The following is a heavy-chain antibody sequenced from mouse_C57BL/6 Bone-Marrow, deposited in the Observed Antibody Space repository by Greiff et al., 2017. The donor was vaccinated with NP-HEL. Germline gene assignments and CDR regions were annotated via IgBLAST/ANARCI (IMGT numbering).Heavy chain of an antibody. Sequence: QVQLQQSGAELVRPGTSVKMSCKASGYTFTNYWIGWAKQRPGHGLEWIGDIYPGGGYTNYNEKFKGKATLTADKSSSTAYMQFSSLTSEDSAIYYGARGWLFPFDYWGQGTTLTVSS. V-gene: IGHV1-63*01. CDR2: IYPGGGYT. D-gene: IGHD2-3*01. J-gene: IGHJ2*01. CDR1: GYTFTNYW. CDR3: ARGWLFPFDY.